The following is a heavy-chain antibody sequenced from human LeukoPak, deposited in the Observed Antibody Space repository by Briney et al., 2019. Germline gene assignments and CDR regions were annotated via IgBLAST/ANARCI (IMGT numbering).Heavy chain of an antibody. V-gene: IGHV4-4*09. CDR1: GGSINGYY. Sequence: SETLSLTCTLSGGSINGYYWSWIRHPPGKGLEGIGYIFTSESTNSSPSLKSRVNISIDTSKNQFSLKLTSVTAADTAVYYCARRYYYNLGSFPFDFWGQGTLVTVSS. D-gene: IGHD3-10*01. CDR3: ARRYYYNLGSFPFDF. CDR2: IFTSEST. J-gene: IGHJ4*02.